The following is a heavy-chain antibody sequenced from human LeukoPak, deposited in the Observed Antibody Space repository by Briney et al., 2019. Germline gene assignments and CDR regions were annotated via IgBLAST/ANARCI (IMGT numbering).Heavy chain of an antibody. CDR3: ARVVVRGILKLYYYMDV. V-gene: IGHV4-34*01. CDR2: INHSGST. D-gene: IGHD3-10*01. Sequence: SETLSLTCAVYGGSFSGYYWSWIRQPPGKGLEWIGEINHSGSTNYNPSLKSRVTISVDTSKNQFSLKLSSVTAADTAVYYCARVVVRGILKLYYYMDVWGKGTTVTVSS. CDR1: GGSFSGYY. J-gene: IGHJ6*03.